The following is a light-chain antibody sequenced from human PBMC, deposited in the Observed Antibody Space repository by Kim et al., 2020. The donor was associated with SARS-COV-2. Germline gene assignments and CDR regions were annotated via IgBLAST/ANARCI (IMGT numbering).Light chain of an antibody. J-gene: IGKJ1*01. CDR3: HQTDSFPLT. CDR2: EAS. CDR1: QGISDR. Sequence: VSVGDRATIPCRASQGISDRLAWYQQKPGNAPKLLIYEASSLQSEVPSRFSGSGYGTDFTLTISSLQPEDFATYYCHQTDSFPLTFGQGTKVDIK. V-gene: IGKV1-12*01.